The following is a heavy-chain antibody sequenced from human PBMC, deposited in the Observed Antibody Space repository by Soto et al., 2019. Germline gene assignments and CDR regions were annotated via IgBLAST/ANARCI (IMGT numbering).Heavy chain of an antibody. CDR1: GFTFSSYS. D-gene: IGHD3-16*02. CDR2: ISSSSSYI. V-gene: IGHV3-21*01. J-gene: IGHJ4*02. CDR3: ARDLPSTLFGGVIVYFDY. Sequence: GGSLRLSCAASGFTFSSYSMNWVRQAPGKGLEWVSSISSSSSYIYYADSVKGRFTISRDNAKNSLYLQMNSLRAEDTAVYYCARDLPSTLFGGVIVYFDYWGQGTLVTVSS.